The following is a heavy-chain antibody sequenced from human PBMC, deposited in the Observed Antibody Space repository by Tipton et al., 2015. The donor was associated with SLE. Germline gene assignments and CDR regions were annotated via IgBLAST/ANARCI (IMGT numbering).Heavy chain of an antibody. V-gene: IGHV4-61*02. CDR1: GGSFSSGNYS. D-gene: IGHD2-15*01. CDR2: IYTSGST. Sequence: TLSLTCTVSGGSFSSGNYSWNWIRQPAGKGLEWIGRIYTSGSTNYNPSLKSRVTISVDTSKNQFSLKLSSVTAADTAVYYCARGCSGTSCYWGDDWGQGSLVIVSS. J-gene: IGHJ4*02. CDR3: ARGCSGTSCYWGDD.